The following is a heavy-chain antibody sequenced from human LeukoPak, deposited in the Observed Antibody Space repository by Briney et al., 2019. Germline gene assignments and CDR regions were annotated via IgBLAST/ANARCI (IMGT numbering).Heavy chain of an antibody. Sequence: SETLSLTCTVSGGSISSGGYYWSWIRQPPGKGLEWIGYIYHSGSTYYNPSLKSRVTISVDTSKNQFSLKLSSVTAADTAVYYCARVKKKGAAAGRYYFDYWDQGTLVTVSS. V-gene: IGHV4-30-2*01. CDR3: ARVKKKGAAAGRYYFDY. D-gene: IGHD6-13*01. J-gene: IGHJ4*02. CDR1: GGSISSGGYY. CDR2: IYHSGST.